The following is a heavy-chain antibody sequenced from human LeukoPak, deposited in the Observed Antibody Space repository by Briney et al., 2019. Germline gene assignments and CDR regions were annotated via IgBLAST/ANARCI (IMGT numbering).Heavy chain of an antibody. CDR3: AKDRAMAGKEFDY. Sequence: PGGSLRLSCAASGFTFSRFLMHWVRHAPGKGLVWVSLISNDGRTTRYADSVKGRFTISRDNSKNTLYLQMNSLRAEDTAVYYCAKDRAMAGKEFDYWGQGTLVTVSS. V-gene: IGHV3-74*01. J-gene: IGHJ4*02. CDR2: ISNDGRTT. D-gene: IGHD6-19*01. CDR1: GFTFSRFL.